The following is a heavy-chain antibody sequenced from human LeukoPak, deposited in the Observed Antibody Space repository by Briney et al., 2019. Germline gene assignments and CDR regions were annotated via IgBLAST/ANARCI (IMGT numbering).Heavy chain of an antibody. Sequence: SETLSLTCTVSGGSNSRSTYYWGWIRQPPGKGPEWIGSINYTGNTYYSPSLKSRVTISVDTSKDKFSLKLSSVTAADTAVYYCASTPRRIVVVPAAFAYWGQGTLVTVSS. CDR1: GGSNSRSTYY. CDR3: ASTPRRIVVVPAAFAY. J-gene: IGHJ4*02. D-gene: IGHD2-2*01. V-gene: IGHV4-39*01. CDR2: INYTGNT.